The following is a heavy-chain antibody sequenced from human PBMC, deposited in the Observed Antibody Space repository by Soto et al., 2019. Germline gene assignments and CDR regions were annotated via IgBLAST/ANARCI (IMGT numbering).Heavy chain of an antibody. CDR1: GYTFISYA. CDR2: INAGNGNT. Sequence: QVQLVQSGAEVKKPGASVKVSCKASGYTFISYAMNWMRQAPGQRLEWMGWINAGNGNTKYSQKFQGRVTITRDTSASTGYMELSSLRSEDTAVYYCARDPGYSDGYNWGQGTLVTVSS. CDR3: ARDPGYSDGYN. V-gene: IGHV1-3*01. J-gene: IGHJ4*02. D-gene: IGHD5-18*01.